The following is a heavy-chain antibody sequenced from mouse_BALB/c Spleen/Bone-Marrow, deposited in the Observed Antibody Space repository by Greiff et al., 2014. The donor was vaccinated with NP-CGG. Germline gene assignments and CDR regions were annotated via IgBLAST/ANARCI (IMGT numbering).Heavy chain of an antibody. CDR2: IWGDGST. V-gene: IGHV2-6-7*01. Sequence: GLVAPSQSLSITCTVSGFSLTGYGVSWVRQPPGKGLEWLGMIWGDGSTDYNSALKSRLSISKDNSKSQVFLKMXSLQTDDTARYYCARDSFLITRALDYWGQGTSVTVSS. CDR1: GFSLTGYG. D-gene: IGHD2-4*01. CDR3: ARDSFLITRALDY. J-gene: IGHJ4*01.